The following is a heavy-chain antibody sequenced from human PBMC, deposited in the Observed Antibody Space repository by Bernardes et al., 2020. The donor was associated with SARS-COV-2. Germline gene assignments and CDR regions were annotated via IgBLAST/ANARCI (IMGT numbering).Heavy chain of an antibody. D-gene: IGHD3-22*01. CDR3: ARHAPDRSGYYYVTPFDY. Sequence: GACLKISGKGSGYSFTRYWIGWVRPIPGKGLEWMGIIYPGDSDTRYSPSFQGQVTISADKSISTAYLQWSSLKASDTAMYYCARHAPDRSGYYYVTPFDYWGQGTLVTVSS. CDR2: IYPGDSDT. J-gene: IGHJ4*02. V-gene: IGHV5-51*01. CDR1: GYSFTRYW.